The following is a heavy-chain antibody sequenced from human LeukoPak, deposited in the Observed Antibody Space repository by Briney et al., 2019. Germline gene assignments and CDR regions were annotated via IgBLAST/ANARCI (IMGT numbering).Heavy chain of an antibody. V-gene: IGHV4-39*01. J-gene: IGHJ4*02. CDR3: ARHRTHYDFWSGYCG. D-gene: IGHD3-3*01. CDR2: IYYSGST. Sequence: PSETLSLTCTVSGGSISSSSYYWGWIRQPPGKGLEWIGSIYYSGSTYYNPSLKSRVTISVDTSKNQFSLKLSSVTAADTAVYYCARHRTHYDFWSGYCGWGQGTLVTVSS. CDR1: GGSISSSSYY.